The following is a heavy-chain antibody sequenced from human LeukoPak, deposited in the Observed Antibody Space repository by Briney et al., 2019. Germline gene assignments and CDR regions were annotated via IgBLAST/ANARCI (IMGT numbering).Heavy chain of an antibody. J-gene: IGHJ4*02. D-gene: IGHD4-11*01. CDR1: GFTFRSYA. Sequence: GGFLRLSCAASGFTFRSYAMSWVRQAPGKGLEWVSAISGRGGSTYYADSVKGRFTISRDNSKNTLYLQMNSLRAEDTAVYYCAKDRQDYSNYWEYWGQGTLVTVSS. V-gene: IGHV3-23*01. CDR2: ISGRGGST. CDR3: AKDRQDYSNYWEY.